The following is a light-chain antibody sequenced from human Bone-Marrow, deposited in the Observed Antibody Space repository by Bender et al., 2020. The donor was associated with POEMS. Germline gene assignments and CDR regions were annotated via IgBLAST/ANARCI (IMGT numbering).Light chain of an antibody. Sequence: QSALTQPASVSGSPEQSITISCTGTSSDIGSYNLVSWYQQLPDKAPKLMIYEDNKRPSGVSNRFSGSKSGNTASLTISGLQAEDEADYYCCSYAGSSTLVFGGGTKVTVL. CDR1: SSDIGSYNL. CDR3: CSYAGSSTLV. V-gene: IGLV2-23*01. J-gene: IGLJ2*01. CDR2: EDN.